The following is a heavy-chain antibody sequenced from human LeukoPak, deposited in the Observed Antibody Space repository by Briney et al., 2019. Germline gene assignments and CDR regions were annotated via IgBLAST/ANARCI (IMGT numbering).Heavy chain of an antibody. D-gene: IGHD6-13*01. CDR1: GGSISSSSYY. Sequence: SETLSLTCTVSGGSISSSSYYWGWIRQPPGKGLEWIGSIYYSGSTYYNPSLKSRVTISVDTSKNQFSLKLSSVTAADTAVYYCARDFEAAPYSFQHWGRGTLVTVSS. V-gene: IGHV4-39*07. J-gene: IGHJ1*01. CDR3: ARDFEAAPYSFQH. CDR2: IYYSGST.